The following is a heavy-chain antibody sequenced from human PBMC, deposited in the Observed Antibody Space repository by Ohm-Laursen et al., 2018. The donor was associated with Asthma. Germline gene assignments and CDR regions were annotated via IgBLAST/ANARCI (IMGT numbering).Heavy chain of an antibody. V-gene: IGHV4-59*07. J-gene: IGHJ6*02. D-gene: IGHD3-3*01. CDR1: GASMSSYY. CDR3: ARCTIFGEGYYYYGMDV. Sequence: SDTLSLTCTVSGASMSSYYWTWIRQTPGKGLEWIGYIYYSGSTNYNPSLKSRVTISVDTSKNQFSLKLSSVTAADTAVYYCARCTIFGEGYYYYGMDVWGQGTTVTVSS. CDR2: IYYSGST.